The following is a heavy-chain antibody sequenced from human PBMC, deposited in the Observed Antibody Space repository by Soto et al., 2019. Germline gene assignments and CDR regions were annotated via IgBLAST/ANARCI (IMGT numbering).Heavy chain of an antibody. J-gene: IGHJ6*02. CDR3: AARNDSSGYYYYYGMDV. Sequence: GASVKVSCKASGFTFTSSAVQWVRQARGQRLEWIGWIVVGSGNTNYAQKFQERVTTTRDMSTSTAYMELSSLRSEDTAVYYCAARNDSSGYYYYYGMDVWGQGTTVTVSS. CDR1: GFTFTSSA. V-gene: IGHV1-58*01. CDR2: IVVGSGNT. D-gene: IGHD3-22*01.